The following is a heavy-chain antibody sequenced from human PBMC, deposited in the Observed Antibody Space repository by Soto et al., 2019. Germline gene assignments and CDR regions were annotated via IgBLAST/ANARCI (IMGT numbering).Heavy chain of an antibody. D-gene: IGHD2-2*01. Sequence: SSVKVSCKASGYSFSKYGINWVRQAPGQGLEWVGWISAFSGRTDYAHNFRGRVAMTTDPSTSTVYMELTTLRSADTAMYYRARLRGIASPAASPVSFDLWG. CDR3: ARLRGIASPAASPVSFDL. V-gene: IGHV1-18*01. J-gene: IGHJ3*01. CDR1: GYSFSKYG. CDR2: ISAFSGRT.